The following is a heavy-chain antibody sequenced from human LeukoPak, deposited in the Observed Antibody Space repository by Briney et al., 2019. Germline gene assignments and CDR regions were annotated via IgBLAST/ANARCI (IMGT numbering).Heavy chain of an antibody. D-gene: IGHD2-2*01. V-gene: IGHV4-31*03. Sequence: SETLSLTCTVSGGSISSGGYYWSWIRQHPGKGLEWIGYIYYSGSTYYNPSLKSRVTISVDTSKNQFSLKLGSVTAADTAVYYCARGSVVVPAAIFTTNWFDPWGQGTLVTVSS. CDR1: GGSISSGGYY. J-gene: IGHJ5*02. CDR3: ARGSVVVPAAIFTTNWFDP. CDR2: IYYSGST.